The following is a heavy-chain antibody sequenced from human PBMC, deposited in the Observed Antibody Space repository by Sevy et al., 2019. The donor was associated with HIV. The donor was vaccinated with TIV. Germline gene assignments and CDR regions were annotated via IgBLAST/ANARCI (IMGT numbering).Heavy chain of an antibody. CDR2: ISAYNGNT. Sequence: ASVNVSCKASGYTFTSYGISWVRQAPGQGLEWMGWISAYNGNTNYAQKLQGRVTMTTDTSTSTAYMELRSLRSDDTAVYYCAREADYDFWSGYYTFGGMDVWGQGTTVTVSS. J-gene: IGHJ6*02. CDR1: GYTFTSYG. V-gene: IGHV1-18*04. D-gene: IGHD3-3*01. CDR3: AREADYDFWSGYYTFGGMDV.